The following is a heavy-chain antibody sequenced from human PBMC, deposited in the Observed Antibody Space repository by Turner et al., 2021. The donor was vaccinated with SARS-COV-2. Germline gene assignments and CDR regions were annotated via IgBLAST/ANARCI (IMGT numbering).Heavy chain of an antibody. D-gene: IGHD6-19*01. Sequence: QVQLQQWGAGLLKPSETLSLTCAVYGGSFSAYYWSWIRQPPGKGLEWIGEINHSGSTNYNPSLKSRVTISVDTSKNQFSLNLSSVTAADTAVYYCAGGQQWLVRGLFDYWGQGTLVTVFS. CDR3: AGGQQWLVRGLFDY. J-gene: IGHJ4*02. V-gene: IGHV4-34*01. CDR2: INHSGST. CDR1: GGSFSAYY.